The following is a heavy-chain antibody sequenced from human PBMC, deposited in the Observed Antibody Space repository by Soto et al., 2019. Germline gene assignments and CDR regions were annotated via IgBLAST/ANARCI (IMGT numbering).Heavy chain of an antibody. D-gene: IGHD2-15*01. CDR3: AKGTPTPNCSGGSCYIPPLYFDY. J-gene: IGHJ4*02. CDR2: ISGSGGST. V-gene: IGHV3-23*01. Sequence: GSLRLSCAASGFTFSSYAMSWVRQAPGKGLEWVSAISGSGGSTYYADSVKGRFTISRDNSKNTLYLQMNSLRAEDTAVYYCAKGTPTPNCSGGSCYIPPLYFDYWGQGTLVTVS. CDR1: GFTFSSYA.